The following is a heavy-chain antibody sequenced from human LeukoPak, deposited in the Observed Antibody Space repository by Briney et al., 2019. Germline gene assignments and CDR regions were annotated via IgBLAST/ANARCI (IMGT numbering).Heavy chain of an antibody. V-gene: IGHV1-18*01. J-gene: IGHJ4*02. D-gene: IGHD5-18*01. Sequence: ASVKVSCKASGYTFTSYGISWVRQAPGQGLEWMGWITAYNGNTNYAQKLQGRVTMTTDTSTSTAYMELRSLRSDDTAVYYCARVGDEPLQQYRYGLFLGYWGQGTLVTVSS. CDR3: ARVGDEPLQQYRYGLFLGY. CDR2: ITAYNGNT. CDR1: GYTFTSYG.